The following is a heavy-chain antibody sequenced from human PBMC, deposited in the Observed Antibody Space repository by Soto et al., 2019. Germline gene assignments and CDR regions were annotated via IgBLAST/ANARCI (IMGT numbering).Heavy chain of an antibody. V-gene: IGHV4-30-2*01. CDR1: GGSISSGGDS. D-gene: IGHD2-2*01. Sequence: PSETLCLTCAVSGGSISSGGDSWSWIRQPPGKGLEWIGYIYHSGSTYYNPSLKSRVTISVDRSKNQFSLKLSSVTAADTAVYYCAKVPDRWGQGTLVTVSS. CDR2: IYHSGST. J-gene: IGHJ5*02. CDR3: AKVPDR.